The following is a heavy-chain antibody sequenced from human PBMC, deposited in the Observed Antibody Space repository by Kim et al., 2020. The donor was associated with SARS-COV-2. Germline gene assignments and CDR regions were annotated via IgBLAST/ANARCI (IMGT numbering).Heavy chain of an antibody. CDR1: GFTFSTYA. Sequence: GGSLRLSCAASGFTFSTYAMSWVRQAPGKGLEWVSGISGSGGSTYYADSVKGRFSISRDNSKNTLYLQMNSLRAEDTAVYYCAKDTRDSMVRGQYGMDVWGQGTTVTVSS. D-gene: IGHD3-10*01. V-gene: IGHV3-23*01. J-gene: IGHJ6*02. CDR3: AKDTRDSMVRGQYGMDV. CDR2: ISGSGGST.